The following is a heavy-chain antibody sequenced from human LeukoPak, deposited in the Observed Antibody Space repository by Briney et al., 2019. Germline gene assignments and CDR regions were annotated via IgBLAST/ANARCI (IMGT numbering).Heavy chain of an antibody. CDR3: AKDSSSFDAFDI. J-gene: IGHJ3*02. CDR1: GFTFDDYA. V-gene: IGHV3-9*03. CDR2: ISRNSGSI. Sequence: GRSLRLSCAASGFTFDDYAMHWVRQAPGKGLEWVSGISRNSGSIGYADSVKGRFTISRDNAKNSLYLQMNSLRAEDMALYYCAKDSSSFDAFDIWGQGTMVTVSS.